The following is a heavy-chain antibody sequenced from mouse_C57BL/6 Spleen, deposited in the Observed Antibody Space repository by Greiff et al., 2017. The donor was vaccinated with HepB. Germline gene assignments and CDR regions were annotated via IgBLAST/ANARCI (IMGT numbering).Heavy chain of an antibody. CDR3: AKNWENWYFDV. J-gene: IGHJ1*03. V-gene: IGHV2-5*01. D-gene: IGHD4-1*01. CDR1: GFSLTSYG. CDR2: IWRGGST. Sequence: VKLMESGPGLVQPSQSLSITCTVSGFSLTSYGVHWVRQSPGKGLEWLGVIWRGGSTDYNAAFMSRLSITKDNSKSQVFFKMNSLQADDTAIYYCAKNWENWYFDVWGTGTTVTVSS.